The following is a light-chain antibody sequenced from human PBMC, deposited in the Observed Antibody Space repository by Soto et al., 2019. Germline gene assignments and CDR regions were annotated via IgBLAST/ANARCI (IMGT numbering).Light chain of an antibody. CDR3: QQYGSSPYT. CDR2: GAS. Sequence: EIVLTQSPGTLSLSPGERATLSCRASQSVSSSYLAWYQQKPGQAPRLLIYGASSRATGIQDRFSGSGSGTDFTLTISRLEPEDFAVYYCQQYGSSPYTVGQGTKLEIK. V-gene: IGKV3-20*01. CDR1: QSVSSSY. J-gene: IGKJ2*01.